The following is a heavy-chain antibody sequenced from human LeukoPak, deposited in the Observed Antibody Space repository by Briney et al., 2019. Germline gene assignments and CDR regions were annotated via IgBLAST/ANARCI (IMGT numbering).Heavy chain of an antibody. CDR3: AKLDYDFWSGYPGLDY. Sequence: GGSLRLSCAASGFTFSSYAMSWVRQAPGKGLEWVSAISGSGGSTYYADSVKGRFTISRDNSKNTLYLQMNSLRAEDTAVYYCAKLDYDFWSGYPGLDYWGQGTLVTVSS. V-gene: IGHV3-23*01. J-gene: IGHJ4*02. D-gene: IGHD3-3*01. CDR1: GFTFSSYA. CDR2: ISGSGGST.